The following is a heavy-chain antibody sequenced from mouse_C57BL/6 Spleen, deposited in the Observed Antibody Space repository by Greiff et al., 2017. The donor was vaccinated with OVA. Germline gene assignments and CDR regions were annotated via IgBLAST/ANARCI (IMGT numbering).Heavy chain of an antibody. D-gene: IGHD1-1*01. CDR1: GYTFTSYG. CDR2: IYPRSGNT. Sequence: QVQLQQPGAELARPGASVKLSCKASGYTFTSYGISWVKQRTGQGLEWIGEIYPRSGNTYYNEKFKGKATLTADKSSSTAYMELRSLTSEDSAVYFCARRGSSGYFDVWGTGTTVTVSS. CDR3: ARRGSSGYFDV. J-gene: IGHJ1*03. V-gene: IGHV1-81*01.